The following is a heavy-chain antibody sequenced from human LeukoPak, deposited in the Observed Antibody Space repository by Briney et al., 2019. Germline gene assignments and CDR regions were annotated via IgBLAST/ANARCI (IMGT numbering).Heavy chain of an antibody. CDR3: ARDQTYYYGSGRYGSFDY. CDR2: IWYDGSNK. V-gene: IGHV3-33*01. CDR1: GFTFSSYG. D-gene: IGHD3-10*01. J-gene: IGHJ4*02. Sequence: GGSLRLSCAASGFTFSSYGMHWVRQAPVKGLEWVAVIWYDGSNKYYADSVKGRFTISRDNSKNTLYLQMNSLRAEDTAVYYCARDQTYYYGSGRYGSFDYWGQGTLVTVSS.